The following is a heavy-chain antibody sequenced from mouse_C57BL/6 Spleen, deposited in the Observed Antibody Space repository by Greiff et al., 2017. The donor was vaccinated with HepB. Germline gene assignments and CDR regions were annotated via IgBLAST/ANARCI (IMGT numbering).Heavy chain of an antibody. V-gene: IGHV1-80*01. CDR2: IYPGDGDT. CDR3: ARLFSNYGNYYAMDY. J-gene: IGHJ4*01. CDR1: GYAFSSYW. D-gene: IGHD2-5*01. Sequence: QVQLQQSGAELVKPGASVKISCKASGYAFSSYWMNWVKQRPGKGLEWIGQIYPGDGDTNYNGKFKGKATLTADKSSSTAYMQLSSLTSEDSAVYFCARLFSNYGNYYAMDYWGQGTSVTVSS.